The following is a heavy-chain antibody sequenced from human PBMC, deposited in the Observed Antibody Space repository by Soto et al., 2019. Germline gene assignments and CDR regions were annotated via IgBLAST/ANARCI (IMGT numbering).Heavy chain of an antibody. V-gene: IGHV4-39*05. CDR3: ASHPYASWSGYFDY. J-gene: IGHJ4*02. CDR1: DDCIDRSGNS. Sequence: PWKNPYIARTVPDDCIDRSGNSSGLICQPPGKGLEWIGSIYYSGSTYYNPSLKSRVTISVDTSKNQFSLKLSSVTAADTAVYYCASHPYASWSGYFDYWGRGTQLTVS. D-gene: IGHD3-3*01. CDR2: IYYSGST.